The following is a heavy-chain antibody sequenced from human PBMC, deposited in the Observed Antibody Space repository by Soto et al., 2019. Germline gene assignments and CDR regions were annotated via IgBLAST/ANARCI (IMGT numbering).Heavy chain of an antibody. CDR2: ISAHNGNK. V-gene: IGHV1-18*01. CDR3: AREPKYFDY. CDR1: GYTFTSYG. Sequence: QVQLVQSGAEVKKPGASVKVSCKASGYTFTSYGISWVRQAPGQGLEWMGWISAHNGNKKYAQKLQGRVTXGTDTSTTTDYIELRILRSDDAAVYYCAREPKYFDYWGQGTLVTVSS. J-gene: IGHJ4*02.